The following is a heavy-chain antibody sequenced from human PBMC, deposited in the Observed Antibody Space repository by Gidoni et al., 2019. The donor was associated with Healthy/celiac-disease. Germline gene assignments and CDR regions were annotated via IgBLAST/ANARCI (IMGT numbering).Heavy chain of an antibody. Sequence: QVQLVESGGGVVQPGRSLRLSCAASGFTFSSYGMHWVRQAPGKGLDWVAVISYDGSNKYYADSVKGRFTISRDNSKNTLYLKMNSLRAEDTAVYYCAKDAVLRYFDWLTHFDYWGQGTLVTVSS. CDR1: GFTFSSYG. CDR2: ISYDGSNK. V-gene: IGHV3-30*18. CDR3: AKDAVLRYFDWLTHFDY. J-gene: IGHJ4*02. D-gene: IGHD3-9*01.